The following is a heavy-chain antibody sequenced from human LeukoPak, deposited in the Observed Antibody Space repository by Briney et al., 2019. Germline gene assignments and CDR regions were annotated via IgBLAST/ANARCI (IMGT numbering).Heavy chain of an antibody. Sequence: GESLRLSCAASGFTFTTFGMHWVRQAPGKGLEWVATISYDGSRKFYADSVKGRFTISRDNSKNTLFLQVNSLRAEDTALYYCAKDLSEGQLEHCFDYWGQGTLVTVSS. CDR1: GFTFTTFG. CDR2: ISYDGSRK. J-gene: IGHJ4*02. V-gene: IGHV3-30*18. D-gene: IGHD1-1*01. CDR3: AKDLSEGQLEHCFDY.